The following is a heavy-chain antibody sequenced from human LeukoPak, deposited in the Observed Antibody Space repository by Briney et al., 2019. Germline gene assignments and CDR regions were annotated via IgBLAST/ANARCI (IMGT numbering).Heavy chain of an antibody. V-gene: IGHV3-7*03. CDR2: IKQDGSET. CDR3: ARVYSHTITMVRGVIGG. Sequence: PGGSLRLSCAASVFIFSSYWMSWVRQAPGRGLEWVANIKQDGSETYYVDSVKGRFTISRDNAKNSLYLQMNSLRAEDTAVYYCARVYSHTITMVRGVIGGWGQGTVVTVSS. D-gene: IGHD3-10*01. CDR1: VFIFSSYW. J-gene: IGHJ4*02.